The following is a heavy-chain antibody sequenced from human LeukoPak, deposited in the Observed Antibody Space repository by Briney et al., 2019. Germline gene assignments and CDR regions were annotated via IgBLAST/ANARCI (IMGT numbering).Heavy chain of an antibody. J-gene: IGHJ3*02. Sequence: ASVKVSCKASGYTFTSYDINWVRQATGQGLEWMGWMNPNSGNTGYAQKFQGRVTMTRNTSISTAYMELSSLRSEDTAVYYCAGATTVYDAFDIWGQGTMVTVSS. CDR1: GYTFTSYD. CDR2: MNPNSGNT. V-gene: IGHV1-8*01. D-gene: IGHD1-26*01. CDR3: AGATTVYDAFDI.